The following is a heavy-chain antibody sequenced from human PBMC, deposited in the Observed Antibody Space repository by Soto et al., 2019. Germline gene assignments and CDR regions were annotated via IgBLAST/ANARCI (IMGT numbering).Heavy chain of an antibody. CDR3: AKTWPYYDFWSGYYNDLFHYYYMDV. CDR2: ISGSGGST. D-gene: IGHD3-3*01. J-gene: IGHJ6*03. V-gene: IGHV3-23*01. CDR1: GFTFSSYA. Sequence: GGSLRLSCAASGFTFSSYAMSWVRQAPGKGLEWVSAISGSGGSTYYADSVKGRFTISRDNSKNTLYLQMNSLRAEDTAVYYCAKTWPYYDFWSGYYNDLFHYYYMDVWGKGTTVTVSS.